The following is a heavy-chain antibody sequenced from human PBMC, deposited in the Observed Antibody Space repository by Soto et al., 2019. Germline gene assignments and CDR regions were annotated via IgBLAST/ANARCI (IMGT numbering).Heavy chain of an antibody. Sequence: QITLKESGPTLVKPTQTLTLTCTFSGFSLSTSGVSVGWIRQPPGKALEWLALIYWDDDKRYSPSLKSRLTITKDTSKNQVVLTVTNMDPVDTATYYCAHSDSSGWGKWFDPWGQGILVTVSS. CDR3: AHSDSSGWGKWFDP. J-gene: IGHJ5*02. CDR2: IYWDDDK. CDR1: GFSLSTSGVS. V-gene: IGHV2-5*02. D-gene: IGHD6-25*01.